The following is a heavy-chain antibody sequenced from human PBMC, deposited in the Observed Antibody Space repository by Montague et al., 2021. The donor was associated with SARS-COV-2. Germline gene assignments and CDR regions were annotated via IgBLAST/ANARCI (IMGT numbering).Heavy chain of an antibody. CDR3: ARPRSGSYYKTPIDY. CDR1: GFTFSSYA. V-gene: IGHV3-30-3*01. J-gene: IGHJ4*02. D-gene: IGHD3-10*01. Sequence: SLRLSFAASGFTFSSYAMHWVRQAPGKGLEWVAVISYDGSNKYYADSVKGRFTISRDSSKNTLYLQMNSLRAEDTAVYYCARPRSGSYYKTPIDYWGQGTLVTVSS. CDR2: ISYDGSNK.